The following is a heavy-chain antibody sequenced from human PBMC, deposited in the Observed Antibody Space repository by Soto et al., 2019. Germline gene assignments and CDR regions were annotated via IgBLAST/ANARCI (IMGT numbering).Heavy chain of an antibody. CDR2: INHSGST. D-gene: IGHD6-19*01. J-gene: IGHJ5*02. CDR1: GGSFSGYY. V-gene: IGHV4-34*01. Sequence: SETLSLTCAVYGGSFSGYYWSWIRQPPGKGLEWIGEINHSGSTNYNPSLKSRVTISVDTSKNQFSLKLSSVTAADTAVYYCARRSSGWYRNWFDPWGQGTLVTVSS. CDR3: ARRSSGWYRNWFDP.